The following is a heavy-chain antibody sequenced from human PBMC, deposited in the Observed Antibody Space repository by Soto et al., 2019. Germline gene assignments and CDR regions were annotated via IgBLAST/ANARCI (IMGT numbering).Heavy chain of an antibody. CDR3: VRVWRLVGRYGMDV. CDR1: GFIFSSYY. CDR2: ISGGSAYI. D-gene: IGHD6-25*01. V-gene: IGHV3-21*02. Sequence: EVQLVESGGGLVKPGGSLRLSCVGPGFIFSSYYMNWVRQAPGKGLEWVSSISGGSAYIYYADSVKDRFTISRDNAKNSLYLEMNSLRVEDTAVYYCVRVWRLVGRYGMDVWGQGTTVTVSS. J-gene: IGHJ6*02.